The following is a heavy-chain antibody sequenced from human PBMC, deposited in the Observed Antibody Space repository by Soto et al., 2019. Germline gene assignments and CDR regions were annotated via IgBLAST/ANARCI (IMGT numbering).Heavy chain of an antibody. D-gene: IGHD5-18*01. CDR3: ARGPHSYGS. CDR2: ITGSGRST. V-gene: IGHV3-23*01. CDR1: VFTFSMSA. Sequence: LSLSCAASVFTFSMSAMTWVRQAPGKGLKWVSVITGSGRSTYYTDSVRGRFTISRDNSKDMVSLQMNSLRAEDTAVDYCARGPHSYGSCGQGA. J-gene: IGHJ4*02.